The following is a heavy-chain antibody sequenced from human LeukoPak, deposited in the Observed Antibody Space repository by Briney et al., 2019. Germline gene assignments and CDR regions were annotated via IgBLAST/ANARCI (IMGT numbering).Heavy chain of an antibody. V-gene: IGHV3-33*06. CDR3: AKDSDDSSYFDY. CDR1: GFTFSSYS. J-gene: IGHJ4*02. D-gene: IGHD3-22*01. Sequence: GGSLRLSCAASGFTFSSYSMHWVRQAPGKGLEWVAVIWYDGSNKYYADSVKGRFTISRDNSKNTLYLQMNSLRAEDTAVYYCAKDSDDSSYFDYWGQGTLVTVSS. CDR2: IWYDGSNK.